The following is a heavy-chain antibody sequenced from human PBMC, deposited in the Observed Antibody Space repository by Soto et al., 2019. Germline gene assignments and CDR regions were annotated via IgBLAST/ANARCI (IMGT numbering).Heavy chain of an antibody. D-gene: IGHD3-3*01. CDR3: ARSRRGGAFYYGFWSGLQSHYFDY. CDR2: MYYSGSN. J-gene: IGHJ4*02. V-gene: IGHV4-30-4*01. CDR1: GGSIRSGEYY. Sequence: PSETLSLTCTVSGGSIRSGEYYWSWIRQPRVRGLEWIGYMYYSGSNYYNPSLKSRVTISVDTAKNQFSMKLSYVTAADTAVYYCARSRRGGAFYYGFWSGLQSHYFDYWGQGTLVTGSS.